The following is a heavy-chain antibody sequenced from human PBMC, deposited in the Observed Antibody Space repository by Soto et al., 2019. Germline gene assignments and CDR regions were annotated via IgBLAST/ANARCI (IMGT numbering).Heavy chain of an antibody. J-gene: IGHJ6*02. Sequence: PGGSLRLSCAASGFTFSSYAMHWVRQAPGKGLEWVAVISYDGSNKYYADSVKGRFTISRDNSKNTLYLQMNSLRAEDTAVYYCARDRSRWELLNYYGMDVWGQGTTVTVSS. CDR2: ISYDGSNK. D-gene: IGHD1-26*01. CDR1: GFTFSSYA. V-gene: IGHV3-30-3*01. CDR3: ARDRSRWELLNYYGMDV.